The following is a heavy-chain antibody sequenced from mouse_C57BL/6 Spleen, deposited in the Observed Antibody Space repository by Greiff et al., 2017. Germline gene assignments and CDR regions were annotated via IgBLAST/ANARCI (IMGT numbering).Heavy chain of an antibody. V-gene: IGHV1-53*01. D-gene: IGHD1-1*01. CDR1: GYTFTSYW. J-gene: IGHJ1*03. Sequence: QVQLQQPGTELVKPGASVKLSCKASGYTFTSYWMHWVKQRPGQGLEWIGNINPSNGGTNYNEKFKSKATLTVDKSSSTAYMQLSSLTSEDSAVYYCARSLITMVVHWYFDVWGTGTTVTVSS. CDR3: ARSLITMVVHWYFDV. CDR2: INPSNGGT.